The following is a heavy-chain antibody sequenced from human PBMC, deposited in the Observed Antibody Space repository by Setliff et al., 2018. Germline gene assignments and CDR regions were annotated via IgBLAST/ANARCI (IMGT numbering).Heavy chain of an antibody. J-gene: IGHJ6*03. Sequence: PSETLSLTCAVYGGSFSDYYWSWIRQPAGKGLEWIGHIYIGGSANYNPSLKSRVTMSIDTSKNQFSLKLNSVTAADMAVYYCAREQWLDPPGYYHMDVWAKGTTVTVSS. CDR2: IYIGGSA. V-gene: IGHV4-4*07. CDR3: AREQWLDPPGYYHMDV. CDR1: GGSFSDYY. D-gene: IGHD6-19*01.